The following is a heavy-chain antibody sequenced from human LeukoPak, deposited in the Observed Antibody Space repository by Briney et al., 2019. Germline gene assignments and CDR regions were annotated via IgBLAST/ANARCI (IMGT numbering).Heavy chain of an antibody. CDR2: INHSGST. CDR3: VLRFTMISRALYYFDY. CDR1: GGSISSGGYY. V-gene: IGHV4-30-2*01. Sequence: PSQTLSLTCAVSGGSISSGGYYWSWIRQPPGKGLEWIGEINHSGSTNYNPSLKSRATISVDTSKNQFSLKLSSVTAADTAVYYCVLRFTMISRALYYFDYWGQGTLVTVSS. D-gene: IGHD3-22*01. J-gene: IGHJ4*02.